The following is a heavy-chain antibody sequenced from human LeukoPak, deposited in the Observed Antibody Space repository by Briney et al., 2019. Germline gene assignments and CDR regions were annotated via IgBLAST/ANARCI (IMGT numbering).Heavy chain of an antibody. Sequence: LPGGSLRLSCAASGFTFSNHGMNWVRQAPGKGLEWVSGISPSGDITYYADSVKGRFTISRDNSKNTLYLEVISLIAEDTAVYYCAKDDAWLRFGEWSQGTLVTVSS. CDR3: AKDDAWLRFGE. J-gene: IGHJ4*02. CDR2: ISPSGDIT. CDR1: GFTFSNHG. D-gene: IGHD3-10*01. V-gene: IGHV3-23*01.